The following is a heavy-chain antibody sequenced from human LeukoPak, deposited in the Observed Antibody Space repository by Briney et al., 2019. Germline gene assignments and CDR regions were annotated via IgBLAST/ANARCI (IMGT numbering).Heavy chain of an antibody. V-gene: IGHV1-2*02. Sequence: ASVKVSCKASGYTFTVYFMHWVRQAPGQGLEWTGWINPNSGGTNYAQKLQGSVTMTRDTSISTAYMELSRLRSDDTAVYYCARELNYDSSGYYFDYWGQGTLVTVSS. CDR1: GYTFTVYF. D-gene: IGHD3-22*01. CDR3: ARELNYDSSGYYFDY. CDR2: INPNSGGT. J-gene: IGHJ4*02.